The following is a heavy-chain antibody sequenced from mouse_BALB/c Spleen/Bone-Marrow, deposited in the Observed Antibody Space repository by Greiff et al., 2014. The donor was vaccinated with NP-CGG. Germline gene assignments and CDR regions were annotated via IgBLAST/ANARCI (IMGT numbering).Heavy chain of an antibody. J-gene: IGHJ2*01. CDR2: ISNLAYSI. D-gene: IGHD2-2*01. CDR3: TRDRGYDGGYYFDY. Sequence: EVMLVESGGGAVQPGGSRKLSCAASGFNFSDYGMAWVRLAPGKGPEWVAFISNLAYSIYYADTVTGRFTISRENAKNTLYLEMSSLRFEDTAMYYCTRDRGYDGGYYFDYWGQGTTLTVSS. V-gene: IGHV5-15*02. CDR1: GFNFSDYG.